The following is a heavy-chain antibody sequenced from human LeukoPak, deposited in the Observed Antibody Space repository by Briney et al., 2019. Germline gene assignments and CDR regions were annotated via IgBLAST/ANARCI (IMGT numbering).Heavy chain of an antibody. Sequence: GRSLRLSCAASGFTFSSYGMHWVRQAPGKGLEWVAVISYDGSNKYYADSVKGRFTIFRDNSKNTLYLQMNSLRAGDTAVYYCAKESKYYYDSSGYYQFDPWGQGTLVTVSS. CDR3: AKESKYYYDSSGYYQFDP. CDR2: ISYDGSNK. CDR1: GFTFSSYG. J-gene: IGHJ5*02. V-gene: IGHV3-30*18. D-gene: IGHD3-22*01.